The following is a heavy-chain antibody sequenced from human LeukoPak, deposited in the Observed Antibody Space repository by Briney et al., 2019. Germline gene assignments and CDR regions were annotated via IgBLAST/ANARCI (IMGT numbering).Heavy chain of an antibody. CDR1: GYTFTSYG. CDR3: ASPSRGYGEPLDY. CDR2: INPSGGST. V-gene: IGHV1-46*01. Sequence: ASVKVSCKASGYTFTSYGISWVRQAPGQGLEWMGIINPSGGSTSYAQKFQGRVTMTRDMSTSTVYMELSSLRSEDTAVYYCASPSRGYGEPLDYWGQGTLVTVSS. J-gene: IGHJ4*02. D-gene: IGHD4-17*01.